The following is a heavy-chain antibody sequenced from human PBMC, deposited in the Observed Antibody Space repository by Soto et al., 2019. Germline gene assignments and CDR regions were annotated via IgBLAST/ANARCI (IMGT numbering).Heavy chain of an antibody. CDR1: GGTXTSYA. CDR3: ARDRGPGGYSYGSFDY. Sequence: SXKVSFKASGGTXTSYAIRLVRQAPGQGLEWMGGIIPIFGTANYAKKFQGRVTITADESTSTAYIELSSLRSEDAAVYYCARDRGPGGYSYGSFDYWGQGTLGTVS. D-gene: IGHD5-18*01. CDR2: IIPIFGTA. J-gene: IGHJ4*02. V-gene: IGHV1-69*13.